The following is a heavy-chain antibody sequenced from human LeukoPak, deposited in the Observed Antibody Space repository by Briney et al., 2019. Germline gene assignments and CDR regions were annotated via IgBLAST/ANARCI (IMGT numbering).Heavy chain of an antibody. Sequence: ASVTVSCKASGGTFSSYAISWVRQAPGQGLEWMGGIIPIFGTANYAQKFQGRVTITADESTSTAYMELSSLRSEDTAVYYCARVGSYYDSSGYYAYWGQGTLVTVSS. CDR3: ARVGSYYDSSGYYAY. V-gene: IGHV1-69*13. CDR2: IIPIFGTA. J-gene: IGHJ4*02. CDR1: GGTFSSYA. D-gene: IGHD3-22*01.